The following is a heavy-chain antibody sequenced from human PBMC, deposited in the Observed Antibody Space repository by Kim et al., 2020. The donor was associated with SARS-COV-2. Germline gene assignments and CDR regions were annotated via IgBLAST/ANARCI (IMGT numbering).Heavy chain of an antibody. J-gene: IGHJ4*02. D-gene: IGHD1-1*01. CDR3: TRVSLSGTDDY. Sequence: GGSLRLSCAASGFTFSTYWMNWMRQAPGKGLEWVAYIKKDGSEKYYVESVKGRFTISRDNAKNSLSLQMNSLRAEDTAVYFCTRVSLSGTDDYWGQGTLVSLSS. CDR1: GFTFSTYW. V-gene: IGHV3-7*03. CDR2: IKKDGSEK.